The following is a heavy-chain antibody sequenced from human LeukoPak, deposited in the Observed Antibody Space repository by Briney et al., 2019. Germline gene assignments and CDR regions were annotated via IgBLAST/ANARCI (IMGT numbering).Heavy chain of an antibody. D-gene: IGHD5-12*01. CDR1: GFTFTNAW. CDR2: IKSRPDGGTT. CDR3: ITVYDSVAN. V-gene: IGHV3-15*01. Sequence: GGSLRLSCAASGFTFTNAWMDWVRQAPGKGLEWVGRIKSRPDGGTTDFAAPVKGRFTISRDDSKNTLYLHMNSLETEDTAVYYCITVYDSVANWGRGTLVTVSS. J-gene: IGHJ4*02.